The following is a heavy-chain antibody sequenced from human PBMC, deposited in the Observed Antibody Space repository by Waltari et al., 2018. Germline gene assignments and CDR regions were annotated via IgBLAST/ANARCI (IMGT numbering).Heavy chain of an antibody. CDR3: AKGAVAGMDFSSGMDV. CDR2: ISWNSDKI. Sequence: EVQLVESGGGLVRPGRSLRPSCAAPGFPFNYYSMYSVRHAPGKGLEWVSGISWNSDKIGYADSVKGRFTISRDSAKNSLALQMNSLSAEDTALYYCAKGAVAGMDFSSGMDVWGQGTTVTVS. D-gene: IGHD2-15*01. CDR1: GFPFNYYS. V-gene: IGHV3-9*01. J-gene: IGHJ6*02.